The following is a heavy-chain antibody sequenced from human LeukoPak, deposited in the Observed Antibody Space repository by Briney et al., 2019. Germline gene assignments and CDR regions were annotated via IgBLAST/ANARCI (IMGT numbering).Heavy chain of an antibody. V-gene: IGHV3-23*01. D-gene: IGHD3-3*01. CDR2: MSGSGDIT. CDR1: RFTFNNYA. Sequence: GGSLRLSCAASRFTFNNYALTWVRQAPWKGLEWVSAMSGSGDITYYADSVKGRFTISRDNPKNTLYLQMNSLRAEDTAVYYCAKDSPEGEWLLNYWGQGTLVTVSS. J-gene: IGHJ4*02. CDR3: AKDSPEGEWLLNY.